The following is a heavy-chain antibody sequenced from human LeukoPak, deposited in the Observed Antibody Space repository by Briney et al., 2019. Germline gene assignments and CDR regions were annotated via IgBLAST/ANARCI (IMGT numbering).Heavy chain of an antibody. CDR3: AKNGDRGAYCSGGSCYPYYYYYIDV. Sequence: GGSLRLSCAASGYTFSSYGMHWVRQAPGKGLEWVSAISATGGTTYYADPVKGRFTISRDNSKNTLYLQMNSLRAEDTAIYYCAKNGDRGAYCSGGSCYPYYYYYIDVWGKGTTVTISS. V-gene: IGHV3-23*01. D-gene: IGHD2-15*01. CDR2: ISATGGTT. J-gene: IGHJ6*03. CDR1: GYTFSSYG.